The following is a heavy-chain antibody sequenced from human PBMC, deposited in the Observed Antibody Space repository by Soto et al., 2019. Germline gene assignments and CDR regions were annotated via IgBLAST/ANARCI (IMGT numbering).Heavy chain of an antibody. V-gene: IGHV4-31*03. CDR1: GGSISSGGYY. D-gene: IGHD5-12*01. CDR2: IYYSGST. Sequence: QVQLQESGPGLVKPSQTLSLTCTVSGGSISSGGYYWSWIRQHPGKGLEWIGYIYYSGSTYYNPSLKSRVTISVDTSKNQFSLKLSSVTAADTAVYYCARRGSGYDLQAYYFDYWGQGTLVTVSS. CDR3: ARRGSGYDLQAYYFDY. J-gene: IGHJ4*02.